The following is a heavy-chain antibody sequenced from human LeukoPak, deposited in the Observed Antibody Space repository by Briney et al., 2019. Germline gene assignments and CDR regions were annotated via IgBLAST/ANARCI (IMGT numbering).Heavy chain of an antibody. J-gene: IGHJ5*02. D-gene: IGHD2-2*02. CDR3: ASLYCSRTSCYMDP. CDR2: INHSGST. Sequence: PSETLSLTCAVYGGSFSGYYWSWVRQPPGKGLEWIGEINHSGSTNYNPSLKSRVTISVDTSKNQFSLNLKSVTAADTAVFYCASLYCSRTSCYMDPWGQGTLVIVSS. V-gene: IGHV4-34*01. CDR1: GGSFSGYY.